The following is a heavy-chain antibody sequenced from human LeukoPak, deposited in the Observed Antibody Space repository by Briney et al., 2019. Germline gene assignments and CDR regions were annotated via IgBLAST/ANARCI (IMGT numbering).Heavy chain of an antibody. V-gene: IGHV3-33*08. Sequence: PGGPLNSPVPPLASNLGVFGRPWSRRAPGRGWGGVGVIGHDGKYLKYVDSVRGRFTMSRDNSRNTLDLQMNGLRLEDTALYYCARDFGVGRYFDYCGQGTLVTVSS. CDR2: IGHDGKYL. J-gene: IGHJ4*02. CDR1: ASNLGVFG. D-gene: IGHD3-10*01. CDR3: ARDFGVGRYFDY.